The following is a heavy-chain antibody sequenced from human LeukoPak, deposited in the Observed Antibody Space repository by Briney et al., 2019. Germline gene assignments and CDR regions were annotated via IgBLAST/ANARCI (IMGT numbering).Heavy chain of an antibody. CDR3: ARAGYDFWSGYYTPIDY. D-gene: IGHD3-3*01. CDR2: IKQDGSEK. Sequence: PGGSLRLSCAASGFTLSSYWMSWVRQAPGKGLEWVANIKQDGSEKYYVDSVKGRFTISRDNAKNSLYLQMNSLRAEDTAVYYCARAGYDFWSGYYTPIDYWGQGTLVTVSS. CDR1: GFTLSSYW. V-gene: IGHV3-7*01. J-gene: IGHJ4*02.